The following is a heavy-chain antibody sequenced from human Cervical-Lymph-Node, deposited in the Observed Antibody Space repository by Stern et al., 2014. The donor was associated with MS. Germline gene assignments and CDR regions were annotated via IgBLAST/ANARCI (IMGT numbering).Heavy chain of an antibody. CDR1: GYSFTSYW. CDR2: IYPGDSDN. J-gene: IGHJ6*02. D-gene: IGHD3-9*01. Sequence: VQLVQSGAEVKKPGESLKISCKGSGYSFTSYWIGWVRQMPWKGLEWMGIIYPGDSDNSYSPSFQGQVTISADKSISTAYLQWSSLKASDTAMYYCAGYDILTGYASYYYYGMDGGGQGTTVTVSS. V-gene: IGHV5-51*01. CDR3: AGYDILTGYASYYYYGMDG.